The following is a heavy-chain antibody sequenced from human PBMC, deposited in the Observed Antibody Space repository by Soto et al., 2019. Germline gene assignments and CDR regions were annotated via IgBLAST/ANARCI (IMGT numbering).Heavy chain of an antibody. J-gene: IGHJ4*02. Sequence: GESLKISCKGSGYSFTSYWIGWVRQMPGKGLEWMGIIYPGDSDTRYSPSFQGQATISADKSISTGYLQWSSLKASDTAMYYWARQVAPRAGNLFGVLPAKSAYFDSWGRGPLVTLSS. CDR2: IYPGDSDT. CDR3: ARQVAPRAGNLFGVLPAKSAYFDS. D-gene: IGHD3-3*01. V-gene: IGHV5-51*01. CDR1: GYSFTSYW.